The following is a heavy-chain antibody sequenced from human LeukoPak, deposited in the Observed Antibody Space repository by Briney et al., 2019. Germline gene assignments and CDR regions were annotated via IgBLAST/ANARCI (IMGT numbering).Heavy chain of an antibody. V-gene: IGHV3-48*03. J-gene: IGHJ4*02. D-gene: IGHD4-17*01. CDR2: ISNSGTTM. CDR3: TRVKYGEPDH. CDR1: GFTLSSYE. Sequence: GRSLRLSCAASGFTLSSYEMNWVRQHPGKGLEWVSYISNSGTTMYYAHSVKGRFTISRDNAKNSLYLQMNSLKTEDTAVYYCTRVKYGEPDHWGQGTLVTVSS.